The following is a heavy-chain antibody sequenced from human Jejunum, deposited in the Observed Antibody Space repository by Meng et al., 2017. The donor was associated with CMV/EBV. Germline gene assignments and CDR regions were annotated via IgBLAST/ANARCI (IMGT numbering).Heavy chain of an antibody. V-gene: IGHV3-30*04. CDR2: ISYNGGRT. Sequence: YPMHWVRQAPGKGLEWVAYISYNGGRTYDADSVKGRFTISRDNSKNTVYLQMNSLRADDTAVYYCNTMVLERYCRIYTNCLGGHWGQGTLVTVSS. J-gene: IGHJ4*02. CDR3: NTMVLERYCRIYTNCLGGH. D-gene: IGHD1-1*01. CDR1: YP.